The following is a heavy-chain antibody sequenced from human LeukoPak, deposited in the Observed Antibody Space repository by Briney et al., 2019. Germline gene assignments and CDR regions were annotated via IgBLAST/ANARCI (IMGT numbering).Heavy chain of an antibody. CDR2: ASYDGSHK. Sequence: GRSLRLSCAASGFTFTSYTVHWVRQAPGKGLEWVATASYDGSHKYYADSVKGRFTISRDNAKNSLYLQMNSLRAEDTALYYCAKDLYYYDSSGYYVHWGQGTLVTVSS. J-gene: IGHJ4*02. CDR1: GFTFTSYT. CDR3: AKDLYYYDSSGYYVH. V-gene: IGHV3-30*04. D-gene: IGHD3-22*01.